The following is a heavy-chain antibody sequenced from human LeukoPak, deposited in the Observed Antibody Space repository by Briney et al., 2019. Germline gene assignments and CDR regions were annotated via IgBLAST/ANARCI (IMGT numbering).Heavy chain of an antibody. CDR1: GFTFSNSA. CDR2: TSYDEVNK. V-gene: IGHV3-30-3*01. Sequence: GGSLRLSCTASGFTFSNSAMHWVRQAPGKGLEWVAVTSYDEVNKYYADSVKGRFTISRDNSKNTLYLQMNSLRAEDTAVYYCARFCSGGSCYTPGVFDYWGQGTLVTVSS. J-gene: IGHJ4*02. D-gene: IGHD2-15*01. CDR3: ARFCSGGSCYTPGVFDY.